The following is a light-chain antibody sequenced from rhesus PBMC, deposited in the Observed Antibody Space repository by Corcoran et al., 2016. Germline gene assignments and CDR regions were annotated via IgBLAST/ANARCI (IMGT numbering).Light chain of an antibody. J-gene: IGKJ3*01. CDR2: EAS. CDR1: ETVNNY. V-gene: IGKV1-74*01. Sequence: DIQLTQSPSSLSASVGDTVTITCRASETVNNYLNWYQQKPGKAPKLLVLEASTLQGGVPPRFSGIGSGTDDTLIISSLKSEDVATYYCQHNFGTPFTFGPGTKLDIK. CDR3: QHNFGTPFT.